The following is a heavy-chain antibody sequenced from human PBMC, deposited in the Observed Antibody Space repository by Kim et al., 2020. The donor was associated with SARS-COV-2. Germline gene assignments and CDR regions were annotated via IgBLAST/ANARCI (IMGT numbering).Heavy chain of an antibody. V-gene: IGHV4-39*02. J-gene: IGHJ5*02. CDR3: ARESVFGGGWFDP. Sequence: YNPSLESRVTISVDTSKNQFSLKLSSVTAADTAVYYCARESVFGGGWFDPWGQGTLVTVSS. D-gene: IGHD3-10*01.